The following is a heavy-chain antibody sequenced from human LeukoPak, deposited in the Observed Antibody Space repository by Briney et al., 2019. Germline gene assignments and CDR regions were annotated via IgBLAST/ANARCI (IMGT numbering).Heavy chain of an antibody. CDR2: IYPGDSDT. V-gene: IGHV5-51*01. D-gene: IGHD3-22*01. CDR3: ARHNLETYYYDSSGYYLEWFDP. J-gene: IGHJ5*02. CDR1: GYSFTSYW. Sequence: GEPLKISCKGSGYSFTSYWIGWVRQMPGKGLEWMGIIYPGDSDTRYSPSFQGQVTISADKSISTAYLQWSSLKASDTAMYYCARHNLETYYYDSSGYYLEWFDPWGQGTLVTVSS.